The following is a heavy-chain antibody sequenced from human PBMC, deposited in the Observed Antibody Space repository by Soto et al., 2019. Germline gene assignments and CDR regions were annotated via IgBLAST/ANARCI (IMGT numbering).Heavy chain of an antibody. CDR1: GDSVSSNSAA. V-gene: IGHV6-1*01. J-gene: IGHJ4*02. CDR2: TYYMSEWRN. CDR3: ARNTHGHGPNFAS. Sequence: SQTLSLTCAISGDSVSSNSAAWSWIRQSPSRGLEWLGRTYYMSEWRNDFALSVKSRMSINPDTSNNHFSLQLRSVTPEDTAVYYCARNTHGHGPNFASWGQGTLVTVSS.